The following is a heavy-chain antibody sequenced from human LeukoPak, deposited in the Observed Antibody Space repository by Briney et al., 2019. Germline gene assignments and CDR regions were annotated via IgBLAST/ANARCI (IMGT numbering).Heavy chain of an antibody. Sequence: GASVKVSCKASGGTFSSYAISWVRQAPGQGLEWMGRIIPILNITNYAQKFLGRVTITADKSTSTAYMELSSLRSEDTAVYYCARGAFTDSGNWYYTNWFDPWGQGTLVTVSS. CDR2: IIPILNIT. V-gene: IGHV1-69*04. D-gene: IGHD6-13*01. CDR3: ARGAFTDSGNWYYTNWFDP. J-gene: IGHJ5*02. CDR1: GGTFSSYA.